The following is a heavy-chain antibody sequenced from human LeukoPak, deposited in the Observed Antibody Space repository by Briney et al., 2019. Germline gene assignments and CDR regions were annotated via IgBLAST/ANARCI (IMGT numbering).Heavy chain of an antibody. CDR1: GFSFSNYW. V-gene: IGHV3-74*03. J-gene: IGHJ3*02. CDR3: ARIRESRGLGAFDI. Sequence: GGSLRLSCAASGFSFSNYWMCWVRQAPGKGLVCVSRINSDGSTTTYADSVKGRFTISRDNAKNTLYLQMNSLRAEDSALYYCARIRESRGLGAFDIWGQGTMVTVSS. D-gene: IGHD3-10*01. CDR2: INSDGSTT.